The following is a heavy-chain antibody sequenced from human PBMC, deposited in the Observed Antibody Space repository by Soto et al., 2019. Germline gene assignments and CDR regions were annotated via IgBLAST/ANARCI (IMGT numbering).Heavy chain of an antibody. CDR3: ARDGRIGYCISTSCYENYGMDV. Sequence: ASVKVSCKASGYTFTSYAMHWVRQAPGQRLEWMGWINAGNGNTKYSQKFQGRVTITRGTSASTAYMELSSLRSEDTAVYYCARDGRIGYCISTSCYENYGMDVWGQGTTVTVSS. J-gene: IGHJ6*02. V-gene: IGHV1-3*01. CDR1: GYTFTSYA. D-gene: IGHD2-2*01. CDR2: INAGNGNT.